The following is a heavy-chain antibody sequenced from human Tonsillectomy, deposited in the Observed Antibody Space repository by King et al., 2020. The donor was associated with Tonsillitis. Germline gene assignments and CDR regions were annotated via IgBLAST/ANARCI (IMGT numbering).Heavy chain of an antibody. CDR1: GFTFSDYY. D-gene: IGHD5-12*01. J-gene: IGHJ6*02. V-gene: IGHV3-11*01. Sequence: VQLVESGGGLVKPGGSLRLSCAASGFTFSDYYMNWIRQAPGKGLEWVSSISSSGTTIYYADSVKGRFTISRDNAKSSLYLQMNSLRAEDTAVYYCARDVYSCYDFRMGSIDYYYFYGMDVWGQGTTVTVSS. CDR3: ARDVYSCYDFRMGSIDYYYFYGMDV. CDR2: ISSSGTTI.